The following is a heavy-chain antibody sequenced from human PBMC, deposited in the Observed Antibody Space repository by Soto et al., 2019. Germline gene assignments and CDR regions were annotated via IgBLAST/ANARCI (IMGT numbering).Heavy chain of an antibody. D-gene: IGHD6-19*01. Sequence: PSETLSLTCAVYGGSFSGYYWSWIRQPPGKGLEWIGEINHSGSTNYNPSLKSRVTISVDTSKNQFSLKLSSVTAADTAVYYCARGRSIAVAGTCRFDPWGQGTLVTVSS. CDR1: GGSFSGYY. CDR3: ARGRSIAVAGTCRFDP. CDR2: INHSGST. J-gene: IGHJ5*02. V-gene: IGHV4-34*01.